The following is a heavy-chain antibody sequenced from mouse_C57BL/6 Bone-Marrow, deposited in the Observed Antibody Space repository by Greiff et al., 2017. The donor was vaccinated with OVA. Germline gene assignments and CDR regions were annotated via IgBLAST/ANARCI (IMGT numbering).Heavy chain of an antibody. Sequence: VQLQQSGAELVRPGTSVKMSCKASGYTFTNYWIGWAKQRPGHGLEWIGDIYPGGGYTNYNEKFKGKATLTADKSSSTDYMQFSSLTSADSAIYYCAGWGYGKYEWYFDVWGTGTTLTVSS. CDR1: GYTFTNYW. V-gene: IGHV1-63*01. CDR2: IYPGGGYT. J-gene: IGHJ1*03. D-gene: IGHD2-1*01. CDR3: AGWGYGKYEWYFDV.